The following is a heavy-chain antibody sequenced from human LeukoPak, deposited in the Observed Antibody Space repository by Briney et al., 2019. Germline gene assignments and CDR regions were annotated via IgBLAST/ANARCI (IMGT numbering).Heavy chain of an antibody. CDR1: GYTFTNYY. CDR2: IEPSGDST. Sequence: ASVKVSCKTSGYTFTNYYIHWVRQAPGQGLEWMGLIEPSGDSTSYAQNFQGRVTMTRDTSTSTVYMELSSLRSEDTAVYYCARDRRRYDILTGYRKGCFDYWGQGTLVTVSS. V-gene: IGHV1-46*01. J-gene: IGHJ4*02. CDR3: ARDRRRYDILTGYRKGCFDY. D-gene: IGHD3-9*01.